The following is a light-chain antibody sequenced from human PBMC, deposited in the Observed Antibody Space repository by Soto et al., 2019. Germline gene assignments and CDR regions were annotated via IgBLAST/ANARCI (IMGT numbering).Light chain of an antibody. J-gene: IGLJ3*02. V-gene: IGLV2-14*01. CDR1: SSDIGVYNY. Sequence: QSVLTQPASVSGSPGQSITISCTGTSSDIGVYNYVSWYQQHPGKAPKLIIYEVSNRPSGVSDRFSASKSGNTASLTISGLQTEDEAYYYCSSYSSTSALGVFGGGTKVTVL. CDR3: SSYSSTSALGV. CDR2: EVS.